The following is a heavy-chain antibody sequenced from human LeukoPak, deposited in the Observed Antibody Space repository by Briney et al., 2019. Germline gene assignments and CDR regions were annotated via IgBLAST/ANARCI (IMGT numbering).Heavy chain of an antibody. CDR2: INTNTGNP. Sequence: ASVKVSCKASGYTFTSYAMNWVRQAPGQGLEWMGWINTNTGNPTYAQGFTGRFVFSLDTSVSTAYLQISSLKAEDTAVYYCARDKSSGWYVFYYYGMDVWGQGTTVTVSS. CDR3: ARDKSSGWYVFYYYGMDV. CDR1: GYTFTSYA. J-gene: IGHJ6*02. V-gene: IGHV7-4-1*02. D-gene: IGHD6-19*01.